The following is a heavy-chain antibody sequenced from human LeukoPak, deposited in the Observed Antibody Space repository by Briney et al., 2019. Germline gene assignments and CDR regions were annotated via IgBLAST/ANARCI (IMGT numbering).Heavy chain of an antibody. CDR1: GGSINSGGYY. Sequence: SQTLSLTCTVSGGSINSGGYYWSWIRQHPGKGLEWIGYIYYSGSTYYNPSLKSRVTISVDTSKNQFSLKLSSVTAADTAVYYCARGPSTTGTTCFDPWGQGTLVTVSS. CDR3: ARGPSTTGTTCFDP. J-gene: IGHJ5*02. D-gene: IGHD1-1*01. CDR2: IYYSGST. V-gene: IGHV4-31*03.